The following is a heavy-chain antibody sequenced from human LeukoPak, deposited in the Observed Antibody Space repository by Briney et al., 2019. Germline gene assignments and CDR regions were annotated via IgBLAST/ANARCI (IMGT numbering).Heavy chain of an antibody. J-gene: IGHJ4*02. D-gene: IGHD2-21*02. CDR1: GFSFSTYS. Sequence: GGALRLSCAASGFSFSTYSMNWVRQAPGKGLEWVSYIVGSSSTIYYADSVKGRFTISRDNAKNSLYLQMDSLRAEDTAVYYCATDSPETAAFDYWGQGTLVTVSS. CDR2: IVGSSSTI. CDR3: ATDSPETAAFDY. V-gene: IGHV3-48*04.